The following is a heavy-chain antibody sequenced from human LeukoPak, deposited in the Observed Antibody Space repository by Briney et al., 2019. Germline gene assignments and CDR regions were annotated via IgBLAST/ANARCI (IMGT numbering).Heavy chain of an antibody. CDR1: GYTFTSYN. J-gene: IGHJ4*02. Sequence: GASVKVSCKASGYTFTSYNINWVRQATGQGLEWMGWMNPNSGNIGYAQKFQGRVTMTRNTSISTAYMELRSLRSEDTAVYYCARARYCSGGNCYPEFDYWGQGTLVTVSS. V-gene: IGHV1-8*01. D-gene: IGHD2-15*01. CDR2: MNPNSGNI. CDR3: ARARYCSGGNCYPEFDY.